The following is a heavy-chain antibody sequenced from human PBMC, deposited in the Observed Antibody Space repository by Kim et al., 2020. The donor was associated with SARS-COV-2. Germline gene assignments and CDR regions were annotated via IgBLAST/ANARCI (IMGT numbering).Heavy chain of an antibody. J-gene: IGHJ3*02. CDR3: TGDFQFWSGQLATSAFD. CDR1: GITFSSTA. V-gene: IGHV3-30*04. CDR2: ISNDGTYK. Sequence: GGSLRLSCAASGITFSSTAMHWVRQAPGKGLEWVAVISNDGTYKYYADSVKGRFTISRDNSKNTMDLQTNSLRPEDTAVYYCTGDFQFWSGQLATSAFD. D-gene: IGHD3-3*01.